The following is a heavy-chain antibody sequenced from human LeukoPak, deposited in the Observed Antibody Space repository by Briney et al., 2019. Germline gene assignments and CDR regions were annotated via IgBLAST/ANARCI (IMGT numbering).Heavy chain of an antibody. CDR3: ARDREVGYYYDSSGYSSFNY. J-gene: IGHJ4*02. CDR1: GFTFSSYA. V-gene: IGHV3-23*01. D-gene: IGHD3-22*01. CDR2: ISGSGDST. Sequence: GGSLRLSCAVSGFTFSSYAMSWVRQAPGKGLEWVSGISGSGDSTYYADSVKGRFTISRDKSKNTLYLQMNSLRTEDTAVYYCARDREVGYYYDSSGYSSFNYWGQGTLVTVSS.